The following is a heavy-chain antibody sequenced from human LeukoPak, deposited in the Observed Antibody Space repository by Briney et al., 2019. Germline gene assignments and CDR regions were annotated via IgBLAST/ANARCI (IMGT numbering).Heavy chain of an antibody. V-gene: IGHV4-59*11. D-gene: IGHD1-14*01. CDR3: AIDKISINAFDM. CDR2: ISYIGST. CDR1: DASISGHY. Sequence: PSETLSLTCTVSDASISGHYLTWIRQPPGKGLEWIGYISYIGSTNYNPSLKSRVTISVDASKNQFSLKPSSVTAADTAVYYCAIDKISINAFDMWGQGTMVTVSS. J-gene: IGHJ3*02.